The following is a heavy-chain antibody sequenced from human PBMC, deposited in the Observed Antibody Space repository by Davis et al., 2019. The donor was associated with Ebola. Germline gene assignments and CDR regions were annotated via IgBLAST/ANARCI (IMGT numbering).Heavy chain of an antibody. D-gene: IGHD2-2*01. CDR1: GGSISSYY. J-gene: IGHJ6*02. CDR3: ARVPRYCSSTSCYYYYGMDV. V-gene: IGHV4-59*01. Sequence: MPSETLSLTCTVSGGSISSYYWSWIRQPPGKGLEWIGYIYYSGSTNYNPSLKSRVTISVDTSKNQFSLKLSSVTAADTAVYYCARVPRYCSSTSCYYYYGMDVWGQGTTVTVSS. CDR2: IYYSGST.